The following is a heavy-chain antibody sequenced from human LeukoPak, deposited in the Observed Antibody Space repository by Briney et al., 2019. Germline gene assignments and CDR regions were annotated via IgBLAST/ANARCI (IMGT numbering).Heavy chain of an antibody. V-gene: IGHV4-34*01. J-gene: IGHJ5*02. D-gene: IGHD6-6*01. CDR3: ARQRLVRFDP. CDR1: GGSFRGYY. Sequence: SETLSLTCAVYGGSFRGYYWSWIRQPPGKGLEWIGEINHSGSTNYNPSLKGRVTISVDTSKNQFSLKLSSVTAADTAVYYCARQRLVRFDPWGQGTLVTVSS. CDR2: INHSGST.